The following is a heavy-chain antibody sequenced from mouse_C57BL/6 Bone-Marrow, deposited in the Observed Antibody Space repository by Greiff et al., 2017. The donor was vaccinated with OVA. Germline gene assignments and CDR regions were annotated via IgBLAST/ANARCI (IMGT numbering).Heavy chain of an antibody. V-gene: IGHV1-76*01. CDR2: IYPGSGNT. J-gene: IGHJ4*01. CDR1: GYTFTDYY. D-gene: IGHD1-1*01. Sequence: QVQLQQSGAELVRPGASVKLSCKASGYTFTDYYINWVKQRPGQGLEWIARIYPGSGNTYYNEKFKGKATLTAEKSSSTAYMQLSSLTSEDSAVYFCARDWSTTAMDYWGQGTSVTVSS. CDR3: ARDWSTTAMDY.